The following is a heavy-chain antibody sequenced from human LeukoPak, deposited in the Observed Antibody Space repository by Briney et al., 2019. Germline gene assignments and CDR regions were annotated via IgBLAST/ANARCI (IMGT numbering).Heavy chain of an antibody. CDR2: IYTSGST. CDR3: ARGGRWFGELPRYYYHYMDV. D-gene: IGHD3-10*01. J-gene: IGHJ6*03. Sequence: SQTLSLTCTVSGGSISSGSYYWSWIRQPAGKGLEWIGRIYTSGSTNYNPSLKSRVTISVDTSKNQFSLKLSSVTAADTAVYYCARGGRWFGELPRYYYHYMDVWGKGTTVTVSS. CDR1: GGSISSGSYY. V-gene: IGHV4-61*02.